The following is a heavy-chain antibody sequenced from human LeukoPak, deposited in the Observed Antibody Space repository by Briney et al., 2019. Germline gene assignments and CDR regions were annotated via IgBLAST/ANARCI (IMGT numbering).Heavy chain of an antibody. CDR2: IEQDGSQK. D-gene: IGHD3-16*01. J-gene: IGHJ4*02. Sequence: GGSLRPSCAASGFAFSSYVLHWVRRAPGKGLEWVANIEQDGSQKYYVDSVKGRFTISRDDSKNILHLQMDSLRAEDTAVYYCARDLGGFFDYWGQGTLVTASS. V-gene: IGHV3-7*05. CDR3: ARDLGGFFDY. CDR1: GFAFSSYV.